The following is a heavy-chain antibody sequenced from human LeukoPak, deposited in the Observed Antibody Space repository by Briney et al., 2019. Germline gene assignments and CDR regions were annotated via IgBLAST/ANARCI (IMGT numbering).Heavy chain of an antibody. CDR3: AREYYDFWSGSYLFDY. D-gene: IGHD3-3*01. V-gene: IGHV4-59*12. CDR1: GSMYNYY. CDR2: IHYNGNT. J-gene: IGHJ4*02. Sequence: SETLSLTCTVSGSMYNYYWSWIRQPPGEGLEWIGYIHYNGNTNYNPSLKSRVTISVDTSKNQFSLKLSSVTAADTAVYYCAREYYDFWSGSYLFDYWGQGTLVTVSS.